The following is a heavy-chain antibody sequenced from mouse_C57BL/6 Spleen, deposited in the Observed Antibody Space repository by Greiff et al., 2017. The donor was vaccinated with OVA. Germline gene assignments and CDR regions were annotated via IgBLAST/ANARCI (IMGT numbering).Heavy chain of an antibody. V-gene: IGHV1-69*01. J-gene: IGHJ1*03. D-gene: IGHD1-1*01. CDR1: GYTFTSYC. CDR3: ARKDYYGSSYGYFDV. CDR2: IDPSDSYT. Sequence: QVQLQQPGAELVMPGASVKLSCKASGYTFTSYCMHWVKQRPGQGLELICEIDPSDSYTNYNQKFKGKSTLTVDKSSSTAYMQLSSLTSEDSAVYYCARKDYYGSSYGYFDVWGTGTTVTVSS.